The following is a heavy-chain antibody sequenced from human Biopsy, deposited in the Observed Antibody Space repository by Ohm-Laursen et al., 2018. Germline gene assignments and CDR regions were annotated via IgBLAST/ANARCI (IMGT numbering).Heavy chain of an antibody. Sequence: SVKVSCKASGYDFLDFHIHWVRQVPGQGLEWIGHINPHTGVTKYAQKFLGRITMTGDTSISTAYMDLSRLTSADTGIYYCARPSGGVSTIGFDPWGQGTLVIVSS. CDR1: GYDFLDFH. CDR2: INPHTGVT. V-gene: IGHV1-2*05. J-gene: IGHJ5*02. D-gene: IGHD5/OR15-5a*01. CDR3: ARPSGGVSTIGFDP.